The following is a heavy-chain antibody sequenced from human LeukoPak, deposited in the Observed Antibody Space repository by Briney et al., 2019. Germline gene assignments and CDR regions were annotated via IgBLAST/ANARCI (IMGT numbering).Heavy chain of an antibody. CDR2: INTYNNGRT. V-gene: IGHV4-59*12. J-gene: IGHJ3*02. CDR3: ARLLDDDNSGDPDTFDM. D-gene: IGHD3-22*01. CDR1: GGSSSSYY. Sequence: SETLSPTCTGAGGSSSSYYWTWVRQTPGKRLEWIAFINTYNNGRTKYNPSLQSRVTISLDTSKNHFSLQLRSVTAADTAVYYCARLLDDDNSGDPDTFDMWGQGTMVTVSS.